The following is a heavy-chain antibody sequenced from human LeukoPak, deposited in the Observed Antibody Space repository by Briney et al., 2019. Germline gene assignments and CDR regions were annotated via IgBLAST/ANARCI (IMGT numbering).Heavy chain of an antibody. CDR1: GFTFSTYG. V-gene: IGHV3-30*18. D-gene: IGHD6-13*01. CDR3: AKDFRIAAAGTARDYFHY. CDR2: MSYDGSNK. Sequence: GGSLRLSCAASGFTFSTYGMHWVRQAPGKGLEWVAMMSYDGSNKYYADSVKGRFTISRDNSKNTLYLQTNSLRAEDTAVYYCAKDFRIAAAGTARDYFHYWGQGTLVTVSS. J-gene: IGHJ4*02.